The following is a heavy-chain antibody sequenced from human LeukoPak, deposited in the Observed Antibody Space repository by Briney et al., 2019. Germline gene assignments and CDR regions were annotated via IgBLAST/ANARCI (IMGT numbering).Heavy chain of an antibody. CDR2: SYTSGST. V-gene: IGHV4-61*02. CDR3: ARTTEGGYTYDYFYYYYMDV. D-gene: IGHD5-18*01. J-gene: IGHJ6*03. CDR1: VFSISSSTYC. Sequence: SETLSLSCTVSVFSISSSTYCWSWIRQRAGKGLDWIGRSYTSGSTNYNRSLKSRVTISVDTSKNQFSLKLSSVTAADTAVYYCARTTEGGYTYDYFYYYYMDVWGKGTTVTISS.